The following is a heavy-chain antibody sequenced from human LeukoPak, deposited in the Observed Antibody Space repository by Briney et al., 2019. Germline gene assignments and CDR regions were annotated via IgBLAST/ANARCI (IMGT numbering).Heavy chain of an antibody. J-gene: IGHJ4*02. Sequence: PGGSLRLSCAASGFTVSSNYMSWVRQAPGKGLEWVSVIYSGGSTHYADSVKGRFTISRDNSRNTLYLQMNSLRAEDTAVYYCARVTSMVRGVTPPYYFDYWGQGTLVTVSS. CDR1: GFTVSSNY. V-gene: IGHV3-66*01. CDR3: ARVTSMVRGVTPPYYFDY. D-gene: IGHD3-10*01. CDR2: IYSGGST.